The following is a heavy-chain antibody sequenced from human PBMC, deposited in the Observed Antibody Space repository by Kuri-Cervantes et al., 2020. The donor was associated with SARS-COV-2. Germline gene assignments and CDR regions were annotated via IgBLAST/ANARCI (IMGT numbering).Heavy chain of an antibody. CDR3: ASVQWLAAFDI. V-gene: IGHV1-2*02. CDR1: GYTFTGYY. D-gene: IGHD6-19*01. J-gene: IGHJ3*02. CDR2: INPNSGGT. Sequence: ASVKVSCKASGYTFTGYYMHRVRQAPGQGLEWMGWINPNSGGTNYAQKFQGRVTMTRDTSISTAYMELSRLRSDDTAVYHRASVQWLAAFDIWGQGTMVTVSS.